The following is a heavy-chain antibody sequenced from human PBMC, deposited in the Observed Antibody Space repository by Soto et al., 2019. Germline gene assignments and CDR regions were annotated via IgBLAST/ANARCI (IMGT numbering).Heavy chain of an antibody. D-gene: IGHD3-10*01. CDR3: ARVSGDLVYGSGSYYTVFYGMDV. V-gene: IGHV4-59*01. Sequence: SETLSLTCTVSGGSISSYYWSWIRQPPGKGLERIGYIYYSGSTNYNPSLKSRVTISVDTSKNQFSLKLSSVTAADTAVYYCARVSGDLVYGSGSYYTVFYGMDVWGQGTTVT. CDR1: GGSISSYY. J-gene: IGHJ6*02. CDR2: IYYSGST.